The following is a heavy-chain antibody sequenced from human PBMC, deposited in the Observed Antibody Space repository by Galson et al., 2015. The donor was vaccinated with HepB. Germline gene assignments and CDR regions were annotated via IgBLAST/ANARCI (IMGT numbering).Heavy chain of an antibody. CDR3: VRDVWTGDGNRNYWYFDL. Sequence: SLRLSCAASGFTFSGSAMHWVRQASGKGLEWVGHIRSRANSYATTYAASVKGRFTISRDDSKNTAYLQMNSLEVEDTAIYYCVRDVWTGDGNRNYWYFDLWGRGTLVTVSS. V-gene: IGHV3-73*01. CDR1: GFTFSGSA. CDR2: IRSRANSYAT. J-gene: IGHJ2*01. D-gene: IGHD5-24*01.